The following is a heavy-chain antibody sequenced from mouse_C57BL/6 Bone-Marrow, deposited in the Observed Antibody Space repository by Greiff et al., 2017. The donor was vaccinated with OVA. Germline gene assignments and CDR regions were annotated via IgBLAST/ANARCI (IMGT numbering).Heavy chain of an antibody. CDR3: ARDTTGAMDY. CDR2: IHPNSGST. D-gene: IGHD1-1*01. CDR1: GYTFTSYW. Sequence: VKLQQPGAELVKPGASVKLSCKASGYTFTSYWMHWVKQRPGQGLEWIGMIHPNSGSTNYNEKFKSKATLTVDKSSSTAYMQLSSLTSEDSAVYYCARDTTGAMDYWGQGTSVTVSS. V-gene: IGHV1-64*01. J-gene: IGHJ4*01.